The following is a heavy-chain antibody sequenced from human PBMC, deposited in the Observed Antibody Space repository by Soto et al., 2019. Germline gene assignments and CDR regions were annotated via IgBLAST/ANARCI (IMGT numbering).Heavy chain of an antibody. CDR2: IIPIFGTA. Sequence: GASVKVSCKASGGTFSSYAISWVRQAPGQGPEWMGGIIPIFGTANYAQKFQGRVTITADESTSTAYMELSSLRSEDTAVYYCARGVGATGPPHYYYYYGMDVWGQGTTVTVSS. V-gene: IGHV1-69*13. CDR3: ARGVGATGPPHYYYYYGMDV. CDR1: GGTFSSYA. J-gene: IGHJ6*02. D-gene: IGHD1-26*01.